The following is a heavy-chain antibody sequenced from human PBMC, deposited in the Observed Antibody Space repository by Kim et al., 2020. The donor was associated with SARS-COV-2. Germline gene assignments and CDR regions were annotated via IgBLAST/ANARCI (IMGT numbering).Heavy chain of an antibody. Sequence: GGSLRLSCAASGFTFSSYAMHWVRQAPGKGLEWVAVISYDGSNKYYADSVKGRFTISRDNSKNTLYLQMNSLRAEDTAVYYCARDRVPDYWGQGTLVTVSS. CDR2: ISYDGSNK. CDR3: ARDRVPDY. CDR1: GFTFSSYA. J-gene: IGHJ4*02. V-gene: IGHV3-30*04.